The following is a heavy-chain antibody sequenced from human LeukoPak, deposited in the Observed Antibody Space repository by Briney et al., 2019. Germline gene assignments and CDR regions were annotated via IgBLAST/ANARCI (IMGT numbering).Heavy chain of an antibody. CDR3: ARVSSSWSDAFDI. J-gene: IGHJ3*02. Sequence: SETLSLTCTVSGGSISSYYWSWIRQPPGKGLEWIGYIHYSGSTNYNPSLKSRVTISVDTSKNQFSLKLSSVTAADTAVYYCARVSSSWSDAFDIWGQGTMVTVSS. D-gene: IGHD6-13*01. CDR1: GGSISSYY. V-gene: IGHV4-59*01. CDR2: IHYSGST.